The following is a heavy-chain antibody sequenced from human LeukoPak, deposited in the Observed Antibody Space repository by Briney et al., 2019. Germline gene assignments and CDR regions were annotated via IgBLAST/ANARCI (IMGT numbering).Heavy chain of an antibody. D-gene: IGHD7-27*01. CDR3: ARPNWGNTLDY. Sequence: GESLKISCKGSGYSFTTYWIGWVRQMPGKGLEWMGIIYPGDSDTIYSPSFQGQVTISADKSISTAYLQWSSLRASDTAMYYCARPNWGNTLDYWGQGTLVTVSS. J-gene: IGHJ4*02. CDR1: GYSFTTYW. CDR2: IYPGDSDT. V-gene: IGHV5-51*01.